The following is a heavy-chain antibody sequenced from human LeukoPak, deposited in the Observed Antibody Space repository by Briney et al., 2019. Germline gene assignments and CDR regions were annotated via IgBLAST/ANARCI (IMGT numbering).Heavy chain of an antibody. CDR2: IKQDGSEK. D-gene: IGHD3-22*01. Sequence: PGGSLRLSCAASGFTFSSYWMSWVRQAPGKGLEWVANIKQDGSEKYYVDSVKGRFTISRDNAKNSLYLQMNSLRAEDTAVYYCARDKEYYYDSSGYPYYFDYWGQGTLVTVSS. J-gene: IGHJ4*02. CDR1: GFTFSSYW. V-gene: IGHV3-7*01. CDR3: ARDKEYYYDSSGYPYYFDY.